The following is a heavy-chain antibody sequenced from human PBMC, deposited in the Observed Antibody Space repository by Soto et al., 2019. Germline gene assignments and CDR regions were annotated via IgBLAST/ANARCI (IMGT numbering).Heavy chain of an antibody. V-gene: IGHV1-2*02. CDR1: GYAFSAYY. CDR3: ARRHGARSNVFRSAFPLDY. CDR2: VNPHTGDT. J-gene: IGHJ4*02. D-gene: IGHD2-21*01. Sequence: QVHLVQSGAEVKKPGASVKVACQASGYAFSAYYIHWVRQAPGQGLQCMGWVNPHTGDTNYTQTFQGRVTLTTDTSTNTASMDLTGLTSADTAVYYCARRHGARSNVFRSAFPLDYWGQGTLVVVSS.